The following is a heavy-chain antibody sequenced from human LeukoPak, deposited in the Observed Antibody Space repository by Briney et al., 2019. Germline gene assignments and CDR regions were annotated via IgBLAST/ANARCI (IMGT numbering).Heavy chain of an antibody. CDR2: IWYDGSNK. D-gene: IGHD3-22*01. Sequence: GGALRLSCAASGFTFSSYGMHWVRQAPGKGLEWVAVIWYDGSNKYYADSVKGRFTISRDNSKNTLYLQMNSIRAEDTAVYYCPEDTGYYYDSSGMDYWGQGTLVTVSS. V-gene: IGHV3-33*06. CDR1: GFTFSSYG. J-gene: IGHJ4*02. CDR3: PEDTGYYYDSSGMDY.